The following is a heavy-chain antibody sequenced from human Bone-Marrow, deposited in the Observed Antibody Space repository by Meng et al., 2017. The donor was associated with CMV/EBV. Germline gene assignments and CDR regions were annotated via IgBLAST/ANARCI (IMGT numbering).Heavy chain of an antibody. V-gene: IGHV3-11*01. Sequence: GESLKISCAASGFTFSDYYMSWIRQAPGKGLEWVSYISSSGSTIYYADSVKGRFTISRDNAKNTLYLQMNSLRAEDTAVYYCARDHTHCVWTFDIWGQGTMVTVSS. D-gene: IGHD2-21*01. CDR1: GFTFSDYY. J-gene: IGHJ3*02. CDR2: ISSSGSTI. CDR3: ARDHTHCVWTFDI.